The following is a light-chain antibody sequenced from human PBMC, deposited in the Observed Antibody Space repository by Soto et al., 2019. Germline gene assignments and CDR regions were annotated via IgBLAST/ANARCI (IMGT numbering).Light chain of an antibody. V-gene: IGKV3-20*01. CDR3: PQYGSSPCT. Sequence: EIVLTQSPGTLSLSPGERATLSCRASQTVSSSYLAWYRQKPGQAPRLIIYGASSRATSIPDRVSGSGSGTDFTLTISRLEPEDFAVYYCPQYGSSPCTFGQGTKLEIK. CDR1: QTVSSSY. J-gene: IGKJ2*02. CDR2: GAS.